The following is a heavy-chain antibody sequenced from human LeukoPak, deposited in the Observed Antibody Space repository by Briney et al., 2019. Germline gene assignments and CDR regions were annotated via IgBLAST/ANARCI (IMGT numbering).Heavy chain of an antibody. V-gene: IGHV3-53*01. J-gene: IGHJ4*02. CDR3: SRDRDYYSSSPPGH. Sequence: GGSLRLSCAASGFTVSSTYMSWVRQAPGKWLEWVSVIYSGGSTYYADSVKGRFTISRDNSKNTLYLQMNSLRAEDTAVYYCSRDRDYYSSSPPGHWGQGTPVTVSS. CDR1: GFTVSSTY. D-gene: IGHD6-19*01. CDR2: IYSGGST.